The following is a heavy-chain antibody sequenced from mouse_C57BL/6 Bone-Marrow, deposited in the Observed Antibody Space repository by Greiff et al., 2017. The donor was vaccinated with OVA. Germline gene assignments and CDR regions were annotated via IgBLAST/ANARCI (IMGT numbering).Heavy chain of an antibody. CDR1: GYTFTSYW. V-gene: IGHV1-69*01. CDR2: IDPSDSYT. Sequence: VQLQQPGAELVMPGASVKLSCKASGYTFTSYWMHWVKQRPGQGLEWIGEIDPSDSYTNYNQKFKGKSTLTVDKSSSTAYMQLSSLTSEDSAVYYCARGGGYCDYWGQGTTLTVSS. J-gene: IGHJ2*01. CDR3: ARGGGYCDY.